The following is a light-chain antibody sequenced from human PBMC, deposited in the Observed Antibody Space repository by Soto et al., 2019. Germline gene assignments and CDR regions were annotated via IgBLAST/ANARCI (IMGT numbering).Light chain of an antibody. J-gene: IGKJ1*01. CDR3: QQYNNWPL. CDR2: GAS. V-gene: IGKV3-15*01. Sequence: EIVMTQSPATLSVSPGERATLSCRASQSVSSNLAWYQQKPGQAPRLLIYGASTRATGIPARFSGSGSGTEFTLTISSLQSEDFAVYYWQQYNNWPLFGQGTKVDMK. CDR1: QSVSSN.